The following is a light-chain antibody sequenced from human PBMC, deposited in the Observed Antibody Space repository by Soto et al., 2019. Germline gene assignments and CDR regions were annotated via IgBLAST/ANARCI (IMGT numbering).Light chain of an antibody. J-gene: IGLJ1*01. Sequence: QSALTQPAPVSGSPGQSITISCTGTSSDVGSYNLVSWYQQHPGKAPKLMIYEGSKRPSGVSNRFSGSKSGNTASLTISGLQAEDEADYYCCSYAGSSTVYVFGTGTKLTVL. CDR3: CSYAGSSTVYV. V-gene: IGLV2-23*01. CDR1: SSDVGSYNL. CDR2: EGS.